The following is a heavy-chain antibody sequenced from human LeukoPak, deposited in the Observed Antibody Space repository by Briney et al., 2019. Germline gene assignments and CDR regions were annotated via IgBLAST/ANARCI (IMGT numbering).Heavy chain of an antibody. Sequence: SVKVSCKASGCTFSSYAISWVRQAPGQGLEWMGGIVTIFGTANYAQKFQGRVTITADESTSTAYMELSSLRSEDTAVYYCAREGRAYAAWGYSSYKGAFDIWGQGTMVTVSS. CDR2: IVTIFGTA. CDR3: AREGRAYAAWGYSSYKGAFDI. CDR1: GCTFSSYA. D-gene: IGHD6-19*01. V-gene: IGHV1-69*13. J-gene: IGHJ3*02.